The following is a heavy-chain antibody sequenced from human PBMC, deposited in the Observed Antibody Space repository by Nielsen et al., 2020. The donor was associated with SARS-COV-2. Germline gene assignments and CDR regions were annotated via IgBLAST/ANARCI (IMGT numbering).Heavy chain of an antibody. CDR2: IYYSGST. CDR1: TFDDYA. D-gene: IGHD3-3*01. J-gene: IGHJ6*02. V-gene: IGHV4-31*02. CDR3: ARSGGITIFGAEGMDV. Sequence: TFDDYAMHWIRQHPGKGLEWIGYIYYSGSTYYNPSLKSRVTISVDTSKNQFSLKLSSVTAADTAVYYCARSGGITIFGAEGMDVWGQGTTVTVSS.